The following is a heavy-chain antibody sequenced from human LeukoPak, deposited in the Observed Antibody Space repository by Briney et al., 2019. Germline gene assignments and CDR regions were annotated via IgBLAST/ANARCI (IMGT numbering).Heavy chain of an antibody. CDR1: GFTFSSYG. V-gene: IGHV3-33*01. D-gene: IGHD1-14*01. CDR3: ARGDSGTVDY. CDR2: IWHDGSNK. J-gene: IGHJ4*02. Sequence: GGSLRLSCAASGFTFSSYGMHWVRQAPGKGLEWVAVIWHDGSNKYYADSVKGRFTISRDNAKNTLYLQMNSLRVEDTAVYYCARGDSGTVDYWGQGVLVTVSS.